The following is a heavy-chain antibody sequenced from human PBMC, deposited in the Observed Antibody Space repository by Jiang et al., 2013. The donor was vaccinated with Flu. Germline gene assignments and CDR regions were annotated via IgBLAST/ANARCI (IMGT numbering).Heavy chain of an antibody. CDR3: ARPRRIAVAPSRSTIDY. J-gene: IGHJ4*02. D-gene: IGHD6-19*01. CDR1: GYTFTSYG. Sequence: KKPGASVKVSCKASGYTFTSYGINWVRQAPGQGLEWMGWINPNSGGTNYAQKFQGRVTMTRDTSISTAYMELSRLRSDDTAVYYCARPRRIAVAPSRSTIDYWGQGTLVTVSS. CDR2: INPNSGGT. V-gene: IGHV1-2*02.